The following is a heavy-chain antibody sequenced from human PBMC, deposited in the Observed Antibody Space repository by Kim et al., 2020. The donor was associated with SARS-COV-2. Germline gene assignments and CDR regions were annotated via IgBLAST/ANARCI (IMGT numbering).Heavy chain of an antibody. CDR1: GYTFTGYY. CDR2: INPNSGGT. J-gene: IGHJ4*02. Sequence: ASVKVSCKASGYTFTGYYMHWVRQAPGQGLEWMGRINPNSGGTNYAQKFQGRVTMTRDTSISTAYMELSRLRSDDTAVYYCAREGGTTSGWYPDDHWGQGTLVTVSS. V-gene: IGHV1-2*06. CDR3: AREGGTTSGWYPDDH. D-gene: IGHD6-19*01.